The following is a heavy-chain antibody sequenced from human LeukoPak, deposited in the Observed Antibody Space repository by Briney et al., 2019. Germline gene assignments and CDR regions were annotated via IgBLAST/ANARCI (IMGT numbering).Heavy chain of an antibody. D-gene: IGHD5-18*01. CDR3: ARAWIQLWSNMDV. CDR2: IDPSDSYT. CDR1: GYSFTSYW. J-gene: IGHJ6*04. V-gene: IGHV5-10-1*01. Sequence: GESLKISCKGSGYSFTSYWISWVRQMPGKGLEWMGRIDPSDSYTNYSPSFQGHVTISADKSISTAHLQWSSLEASDTAMYYCARAWIQLWSNMDVWGKGTTVTVSS.